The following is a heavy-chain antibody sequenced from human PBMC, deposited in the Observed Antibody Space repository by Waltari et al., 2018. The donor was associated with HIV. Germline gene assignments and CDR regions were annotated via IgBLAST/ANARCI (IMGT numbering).Heavy chain of an antibody. CDR3: ARDYCSSTSCYTNYYYGMDV. D-gene: IGHD2-2*02. V-gene: IGHV1-46*01. CDR1: GYTFTSYY. CDR2: INPSGGST. Sequence: QVQLVQSGAEVKKPGASVKVSCKASGYTFTSYYMHWVRQAPGQGLEWMGIINPSGGSTSYAQKFQGRVTMTRDTSTSTVYMELSSLRSEDTAVYYCARDYCSSTSCYTNYYYGMDVWGQGTTVTVSS. J-gene: IGHJ6*02.